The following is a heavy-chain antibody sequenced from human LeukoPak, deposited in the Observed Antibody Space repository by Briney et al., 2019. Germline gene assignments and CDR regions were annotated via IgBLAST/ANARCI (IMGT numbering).Heavy chain of an antibody. CDR2: IYTSGST. V-gene: IGHV4-61*02. CDR3: ARSWVHYYDSTGYFDF. CDR1: GGSISSGSYY. J-gene: IGHJ4*02. Sequence: SETLSLTCTVSGGSISSGSYYWSWIRQPAGKGLEWIGRIYTSGSTNYNPSLKSRVTISVDTSKNQFSLKLSSVTAADTAVYYCARSWVHYYDSTGYFDFWGQGTLVTVSS. D-gene: IGHD3-22*01.